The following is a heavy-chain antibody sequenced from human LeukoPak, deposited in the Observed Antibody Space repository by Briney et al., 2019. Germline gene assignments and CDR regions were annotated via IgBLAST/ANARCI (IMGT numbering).Heavy chain of an antibody. CDR2: ITYDGNNK. Sequence: PGGSLRLSCAASGFTFTNFPIHWVRQAPGKGLEWVAVITYDGNNKYYADSVKDRFTLSRATSTNTLYLQMNSLRTEDTATYYCARGYGSASVDYWGQGTPVTVSS. D-gene: IGHD6-6*01. J-gene: IGHJ4*02. CDR1: GFTFTNFP. V-gene: IGHV3-30-3*01. CDR3: ARGYGSASVDY.